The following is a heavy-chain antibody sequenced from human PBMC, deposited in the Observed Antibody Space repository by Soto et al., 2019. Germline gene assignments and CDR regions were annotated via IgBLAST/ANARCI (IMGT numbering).Heavy chain of an antibody. D-gene: IGHD1-26*01. CDR1: GGSISGGDYY. V-gene: IGHV4-30-4*01. J-gene: IGHJ4*02. Sequence: SETLSLTCTVSGGSISGGDYYWSWIRQPPGKGLEWIGYIYYSGSTSYNPSLKSRVTISVDTSKNQFSLKLSSLTAADTAVYYCAREKWELYFDYWGQGTLVTVSS. CDR2: IYYSGST. CDR3: AREKWELYFDY.